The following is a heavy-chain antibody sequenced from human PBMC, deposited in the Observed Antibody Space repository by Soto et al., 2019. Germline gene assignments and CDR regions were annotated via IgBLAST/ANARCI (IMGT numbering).Heavy chain of an antibody. V-gene: IGHV4-39*01. CDR3: ARDDYDYVWGSYRSYTLGDYYYGMDV. J-gene: IGHJ6*02. Sequence: SETLSLTCTVSGGSISSSSYYWGWIRQPPGKGLEWIGSIYYSGSTYYNPSLKSRVTISVETSKNQFSLKLSSVTAADTAVYYCARDDYDYVWGSYRSYTLGDYYYGMDVWGQGTTVTVSS. CDR1: GGSISSSSYY. CDR2: IYYSGST. D-gene: IGHD3-16*02.